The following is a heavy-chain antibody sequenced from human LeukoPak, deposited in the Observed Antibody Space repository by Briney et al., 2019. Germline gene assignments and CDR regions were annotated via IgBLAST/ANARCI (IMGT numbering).Heavy chain of an antibody. V-gene: IGHV3-48*04. CDR3: ARDRGDGYNYDFDY. CDR2: ISSSGSTI. CDR1: GFTFSNYG. D-gene: IGHD5-24*01. J-gene: IGHJ4*02. Sequence: GGSLRLSCAASGFTFSNYGMHWVRQAPGKGLEWVSYISSSGSTIYYADSVKGRFTISRDNAKNSLYLQMNSLRAEDTAVYYCARDRGDGYNYDFDYWGQGTLVTVSS.